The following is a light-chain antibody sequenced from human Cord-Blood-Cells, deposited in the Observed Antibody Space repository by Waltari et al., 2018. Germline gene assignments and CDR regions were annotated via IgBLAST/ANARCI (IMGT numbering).Light chain of an antibody. Sequence: EIVLTQSPGTLSLSPGERATLSCRASQSVSSSYLAWYQQKPGQAPRLLIYGASNRATGIPDRFSGSGSGTDFTLTISRLEPEDFAVYYCQQYGSSPTFGPGTKVYIK. J-gene: IGKJ3*01. CDR3: QQYGSSPT. CDR2: GAS. V-gene: IGKV3-20*01. CDR1: QSVSSSY.